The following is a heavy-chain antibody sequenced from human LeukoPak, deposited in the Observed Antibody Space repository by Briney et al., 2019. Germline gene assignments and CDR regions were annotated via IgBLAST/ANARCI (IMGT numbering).Heavy chain of an antibody. J-gene: IGHJ4*02. CDR1: GGSISSGDYY. D-gene: IGHD3-22*01. V-gene: IGHV4-31*03. CDR2: IYYSGST. Sequence: SETLSLTCTVSGGSISSGDYYLSWIRQHPGKGLEWIVYIYYSGSTYYNPSLKSRVTISVDTSKNQFSLKLSSVTAADTAVYYCARVTRNRYYYDSSGGTFDYWGQGTLVTVSS. CDR3: ARVTRNRYYYDSSGGTFDY.